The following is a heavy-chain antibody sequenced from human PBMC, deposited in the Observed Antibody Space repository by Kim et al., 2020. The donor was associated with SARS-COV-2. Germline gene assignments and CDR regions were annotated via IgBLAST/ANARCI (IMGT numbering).Heavy chain of an antibody. CDR3: ARGGLGERDYYDSSGYFDI. D-gene: IGHD3-22*01. Sequence: GESLKISCKGSGYSFTSYWIGWVRQMPGKGLEWMGIIYPGDSDTRYSPSFQGQVTISADKSISTAYLQWSSLKASDTAMYYCARGGLGERDYYDSSGYFDIWGQGTMVTVSS. CDR2: IYPGDSDT. J-gene: IGHJ3*02. CDR1: GYSFTSYW. V-gene: IGHV5-51*01.